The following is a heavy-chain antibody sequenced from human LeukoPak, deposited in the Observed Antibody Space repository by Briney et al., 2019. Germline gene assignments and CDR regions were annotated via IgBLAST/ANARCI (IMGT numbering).Heavy chain of an antibody. CDR3: ARDLVTATKGFDI. Sequence: SETLSLTCAVSDDSFSSHYWTWIRQPPGKGLEWIGYISYIGSTNYNPSLKSRVTISIDTSKNQFSLKLSSVPAADTAVYYCARDLVTATKGFDIWGQGTMVSVSS. CDR2: ISYIGST. CDR1: DDSFSSHY. D-gene: IGHD4-17*01. J-gene: IGHJ3*02. V-gene: IGHV4-59*11.